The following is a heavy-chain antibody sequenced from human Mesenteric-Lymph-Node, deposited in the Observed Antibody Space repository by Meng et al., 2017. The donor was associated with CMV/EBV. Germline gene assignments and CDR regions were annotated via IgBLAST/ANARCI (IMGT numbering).Heavy chain of an antibody. CDR1: GFTFSSYA. D-gene: IGHD5-18*01. Sequence: GESLKISCAVSGFTFSSYAVHWIRQGPGKGLEWVAVISYDGSDKYYADSVKGRFTISRDNSKSTLYLQMDTLSVEDTAFYYCVKDRGYRKYFYYYGMDAWGQGTAVTVSS. CDR2: ISYDGSDK. V-gene: IGHV3-30*04. CDR3: VKDRGYRKYFYYYGMDA. J-gene: IGHJ6*02.